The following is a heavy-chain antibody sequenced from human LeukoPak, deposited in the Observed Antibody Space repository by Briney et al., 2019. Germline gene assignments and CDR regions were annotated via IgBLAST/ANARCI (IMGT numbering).Heavy chain of an antibody. J-gene: IGHJ3*01. V-gene: IGHV5-51*01. CDR1: GYSFATYW. CDR2: NYPGDSDT. D-gene: IGHD5-12*01. Sequence: GESLKISCKGSGYSFATYWIGWVRPMPGKGLEWMGINYPGDSDTTYSPSFQGQVTMSADKSISTAYLQWSSLKASDPAMYYCARRVSSSGFDAFDVWGQGTMVTVSS. CDR3: ARRVSSSGFDAFDV.